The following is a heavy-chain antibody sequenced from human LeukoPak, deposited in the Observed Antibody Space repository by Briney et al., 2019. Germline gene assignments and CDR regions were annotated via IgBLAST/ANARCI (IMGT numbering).Heavy chain of an antibody. CDR2: IYYSGST. D-gene: IGHD3-22*01. CDR1: GDSINDYY. CDR3: ARHAGFGSGYYHDAFDI. J-gene: IGHJ3*02. Sequence: SETLSLTCTVSGDSINDYYWSWIRQPPGNRLEWIGWIYYSGSTMYSPSLESRVTISLDTSRTQFSLGLNSVTAADTAVYYCARHAGFGSGYYHDAFDIWGQGSMVIVSS. V-gene: IGHV4-59*08.